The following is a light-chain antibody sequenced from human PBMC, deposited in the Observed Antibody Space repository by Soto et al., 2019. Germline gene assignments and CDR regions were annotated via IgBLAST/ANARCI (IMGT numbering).Light chain of an antibody. J-gene: IGKJ2*01. CDR1: QSISSW. V-gene: IGKV1-5*03. CDR3: QQYNSYSYT. CDR2: KAS. Sequence: DIQMTQSPSTLSASVGDRVTITCRASQSISSWLAWYQQKPGKAPKLLIYKASILQSGVPSRFSGSGSGTEFTLTISSLQPDDFATYYCQQYNSYSYTFGQGTKLDI.